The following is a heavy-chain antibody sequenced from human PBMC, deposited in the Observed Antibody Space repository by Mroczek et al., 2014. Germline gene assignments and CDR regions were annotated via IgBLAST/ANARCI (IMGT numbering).Heavy chain of an antibody. CDR3: ARAFPEDADYFDY. J-gene: IGHJ4*02. V-gene: IGHV4-61*02. CDR1: GGSISSGSYY. CDR2: IYTSGST. Sequence: QVQLQESGPGLVKPSQTLSLTCTVSGGSISSGSYYWSWIRQPAGKGLEWIGRIYTSGSTNYNPSLKSRVTMSVDTSKNQFSLKLSSVTAADTAVYYCARAFPEDADYFDYWGQGTLVTVSS. D-gene: IGHD2-2*01.